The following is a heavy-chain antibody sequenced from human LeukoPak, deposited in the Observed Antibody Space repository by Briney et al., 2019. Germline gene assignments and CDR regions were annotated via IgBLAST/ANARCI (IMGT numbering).Heavy chain of an antibody. J-gene: IGHJ5*02. CDR1: GFTFSNYG. Sequence: GGSLRLSCAASGFTFSNYGMHWFRQAPGKGLEWVAVISDDGNNKYYADSVKGRFTISRDNSKNTLYLQMNSLRTEDTAVYYCAKGPDYGDYSWGQGTLVTVSS. D-gene: IGHD4-17*01. CDR3: AKGPDYGDYS. V-gene: IGHV3-30*18. CDR2: ISDDGNNK.